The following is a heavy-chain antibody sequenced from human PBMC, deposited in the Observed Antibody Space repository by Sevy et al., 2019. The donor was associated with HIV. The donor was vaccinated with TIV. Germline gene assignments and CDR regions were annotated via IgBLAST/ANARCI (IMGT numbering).Heavy chain of an antibody. CDR1: GGTFSSYA. J-gene: IGHJ6*02. D-gene: IGHD2-2*01. CDR2: IIPIFGTA. CDR3: ARSHIVVVQAASTLDYYYYCMDV. Sequence: ASVKVSCKASGGTFSSYAISWVRQAPGQGLEWMGGIIPIFGTANYAQKFQGRVTITADESTGTVYMELSSLRSEDKAVNYCARSHIVVVQAASTLDYYYYCMDVWGQGTTVTVSS. V-gene: IGHV1-69*13.